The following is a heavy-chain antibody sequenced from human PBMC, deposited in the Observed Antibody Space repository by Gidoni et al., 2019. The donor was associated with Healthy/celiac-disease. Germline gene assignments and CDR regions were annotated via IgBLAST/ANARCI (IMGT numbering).Heavy chain of an antibody. J-gene: IGHJ5*02. Sequence: EVQLVESGGGLVQPGGSLSLSCAASGFTFRSYSMNWVRQAPGKGLDWFSYISSSSSTIYYADSVKGRFTISRDNAKNSLYLQMNSLRAEDTAVYYCARDLGYCSSTSCYDWFDPWGQGTLVTVSS. CDR1: GFTFRSYS. V-gene: IGHV3-48*01. CDR2: ISSSSSTI. D-gene: IGHD2-2*01. CDR3: ARDLGYCSSTSCYDWFDP.